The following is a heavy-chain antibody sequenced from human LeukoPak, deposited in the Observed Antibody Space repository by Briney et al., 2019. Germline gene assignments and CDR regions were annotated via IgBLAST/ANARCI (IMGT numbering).Heavy chain of an antibody. J-gene: IGHJ5*02. V-gene: IGHV1-2*02. CDR3: ATSGYDYFNWFDP. D-gene: IGHD5-12*01. CDR2: INPNSGGT. CDR1: GYTFTGYY. Sequence: ASVKVSCKASGYTFTGYYMHWVRQAPGQGLEWMGWINPNSGGTNYAQKFQGRVTMTRDTFISTAYMELSRLRSDDTAVYYCATSGYDYFNWFDPWGQGTLVTVSS.